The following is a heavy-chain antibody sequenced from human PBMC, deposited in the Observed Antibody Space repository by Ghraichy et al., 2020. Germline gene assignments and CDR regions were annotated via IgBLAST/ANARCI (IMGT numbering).Heavy chain of an antibody. Sequence: GGSLRLSCAASGFTFSKYSMHWVRQAPGKGLEWVAFISYDGSNKYSADSVKGRFTISRDNSKNTLYLQMNSLRAEDTAVYYCAKYSSSSDFDYWGRGTLVTVSS. CDR2: ISYDGSNK. CDR1: GFTFSKYS. CDR3: AKYSSSSDFDY. D-gene: IGHD6-6*01. J-gene: IGHJ4*02. V-gene: IGHV3-30*18.